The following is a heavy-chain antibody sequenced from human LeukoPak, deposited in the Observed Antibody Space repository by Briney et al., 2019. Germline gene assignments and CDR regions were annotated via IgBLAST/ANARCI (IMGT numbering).Heavy chain of an antibody. Sequence: KTGGSLRLSCAASGFTFSYPYMSWIRQAPGKGLEWVSYISTSNYYTNYADSVKGRFTISRDNAKNSLYLQMNSLRADDTAVYYCARLTYYSDSSSYSVDYWGQGTLVTVSS. CDR3: ARLTYYSDSSSYSVDY. J-gene: IGHJ4*02. CDR1: GFTFSYPY. V-gene: IGHV3-11*06. CDR2: ISTSNYYT. D-gene: IGHD3-22*01.